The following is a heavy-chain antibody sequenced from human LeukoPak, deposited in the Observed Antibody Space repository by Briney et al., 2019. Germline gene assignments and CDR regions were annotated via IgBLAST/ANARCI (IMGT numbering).Heavy chain of an antibody. V-gene: IGHV1-2*02. J-gene: IGHJ5*02. Sequence: ASVKVSCKASGYTFTGYYMHWVRQAPGQGLEWMGWINPNSGGTNYAQKFQGRVTMTRDTSISTAYMELSRLRSDDTAVYYCARELLRFKNWFDPWGQGTLVTVSS. CDR2: INPNSGGT. CDR1: GYTFTGYY. CDR3: ARELLRFKNWFDP. D-gene: IGHD2-15*01.